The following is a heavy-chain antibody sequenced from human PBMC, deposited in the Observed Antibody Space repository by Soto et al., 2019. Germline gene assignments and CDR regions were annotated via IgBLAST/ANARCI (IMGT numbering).Heavy chain of an antibody. CDR1: GGSISSYY. V-gene: IGHV4-59*08. Sequence: SETLSLTCTVSGGSISSYYWSWIRQPPGKGLEWIGYIYYSGSTNYNPSLKSRVTISVDTSKNQFSLKLSSVTAADTAVYYCARHAGYYYGSGSYYNFDYWGQGTLVTVSS. CDR3: ARHAGYYYGSGSYYNFDY. J-gene: IGHJ4*02. CDR2: IYYSGST. D-gene: IGHD3-10*01.